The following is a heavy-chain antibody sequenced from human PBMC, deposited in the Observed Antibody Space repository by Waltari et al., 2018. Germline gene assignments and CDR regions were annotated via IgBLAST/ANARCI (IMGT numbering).Heavy chain of an antibody. CDR3: AGGDGGYYYHKMDV. Sequence: QVQLVQSGAEATKPGAAVRVACRAAGASVNSDGVNWVRQAPGKGLEWMGRIMPDISETRYAGKFQGRITIIADKSTGTVYMELSSLGSVDTAVYYCAGGDGGYYYHKMDVWGQGTTVTVSS. V-gene: IGHV1-69*02. J-gene: IGHJ6*02. CDR1: GASVNSDG. D-gene: IGHD3-22*01. CDR2: IMPDISET.